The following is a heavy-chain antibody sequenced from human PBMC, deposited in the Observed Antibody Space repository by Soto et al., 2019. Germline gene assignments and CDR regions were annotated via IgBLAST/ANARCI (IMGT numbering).Heavy chain of an antibody. CDR2: IYYSEST. CDR3: ATGATYSSSWSGSFDY. V-gene: IGHV4-59*01. D-gene: IGHD6-13*01. Sequence: QVQLQESGPGLVKPSETLSLNCTVSGGSISGYYWSWIRQPPGKGLEWIGYIYYSESTNYNPSLKSRLTISVDTSKNQFSLKLSSVTAADTAVYYCATGATYSSSWSGSFDYWGQGTLVTVSS. J-gene: IGHJ4*02. CDR1: GGSISGYY.